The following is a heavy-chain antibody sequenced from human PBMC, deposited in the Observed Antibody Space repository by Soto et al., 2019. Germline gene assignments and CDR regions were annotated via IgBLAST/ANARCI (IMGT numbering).Heavy chain of an antibody. J-gene: IGHJ4*02. V-gene: IGHV3-23*01. D-gene: IGHD2-2*01. CDR2: ISGSSGST. CDR1: GFTFSNYV. Sequence: GGSLRLSCAASGFTFSNYVMNWVRQAPGKGLEWVSAISGSSGSTYYADSVKGRFTISRDNSRNTLYLQMNSLRAEDTAVYYCAKGSASTRPYYFDYWGKGTLVTVST. CDR3: AKGSASTRPYYFDY.